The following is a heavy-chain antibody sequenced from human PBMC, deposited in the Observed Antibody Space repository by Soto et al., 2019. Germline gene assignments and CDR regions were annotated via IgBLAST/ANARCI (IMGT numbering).Heavy chain of an antibody. J-gene: IGHJ6*02. CDR3: ARVRSIAVAGTKYYYYGMDV. CDR1: GFTFDDYA. V-gene: IGHV3-9*01. D-gene: IGHD6-19*01. Sequence: SLRLSCAASGFTFDDYAMHWVRQAPGKGLEWVSGISWNSGSIGYADSVKGRFTISRDNAKNSLYLQMNSLRAEDTALYYCARVRSIAVAGTKYYYYGMDVWGQGTTVTVSS. CDR2: ISWNSGSI.